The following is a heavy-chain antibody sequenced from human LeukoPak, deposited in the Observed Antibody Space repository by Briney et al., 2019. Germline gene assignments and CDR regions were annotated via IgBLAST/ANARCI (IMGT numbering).Heavy chain of an antibody. J-gene: IGHJ4*02. CDR1: GFTFDDYD. CDR3: ARPFGQLSSSYFDH. V-gene: IGHV3-20*04. D-gene: IGHD3-10*01. CDR2: INWNGGST. Sequence: GGSLRLSCAASGFTFDDYDMNWVRQAPGKGLEWVSRINWNGGSTGYADSVKGRFTISGDNAKNSLYLEMNSLRAEDTALYYCARPFGQLSSSYFDHWGQGTLVTVSS.